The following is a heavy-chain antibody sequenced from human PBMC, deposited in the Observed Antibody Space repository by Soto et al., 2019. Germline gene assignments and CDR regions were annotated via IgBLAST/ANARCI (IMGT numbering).Heavy chain of an antibody. J-gene: IGHJ6*02. CDR1: GFVFKNYE. CDR3: ARDIDNRDYYYGLDV. CDR2: ISNSGNTI. Sequence: HPGGSLRLSCVASGFVFKNYEMNWVRQAPGKGLEWTSYISNSGNTIYVADSMRGRFTISRDNAKNSLFLQMNSLRADDTAVYYCARDIDNRDYYYGLDVWGQGTTVTVSS. D-gene: IGHD1-20*01. V-gene: IGHV3-48*03.